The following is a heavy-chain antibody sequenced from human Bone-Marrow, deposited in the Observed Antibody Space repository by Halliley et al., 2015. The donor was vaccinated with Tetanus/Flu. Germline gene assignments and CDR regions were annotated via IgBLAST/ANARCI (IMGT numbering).Heavy chain of an antibody. CDR1: GLTFSTYR. J-gene: IGHJ4*02. Sequence: CAASGLTFSTYRMNWVRQAPGKGLEWVSSISTNNSYLSYAGSVRGRFTISRDNAKTSLYLQMNTLRAEDTAVYYCASGRNFNYWGLGTLVTVSS. CDR3: ASGRNFNY. CDR2: ISTNNSYL. V-gene: IGHV3-21*01.